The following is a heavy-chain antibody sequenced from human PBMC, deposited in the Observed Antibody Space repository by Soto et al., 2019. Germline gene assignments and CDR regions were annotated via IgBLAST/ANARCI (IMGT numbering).Heavy chain of an antibody. J-gene: IGHJ4*02. Sequence: GESLKISCGASGYSFPGFWIGWVRQMPGKGLEWMGIIFPADSETRYSPSFQGQVTISADKSISTAYLQWSSLKASDSAMYYCARRGAGYNYDYRGQGTLVTVSS. D-gene: IGHD5-12*01. CDR1: GYSFPGFW. CDR2: IFPADSET. CDR3: ARRGAGYNYDY. V-gene: IGHV5-51*01.